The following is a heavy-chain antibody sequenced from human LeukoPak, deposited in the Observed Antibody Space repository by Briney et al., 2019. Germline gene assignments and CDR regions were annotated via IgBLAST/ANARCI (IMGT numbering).Heavy chain of an antibody. CDR1: GGSFSGYY. J-gene: IGHJ6*02. V-gene: IGHV4-34*01. CDR2: INHSGST. CDR3: ARGRTYYYGSGNYYYYGMDV. Sequence: SETLSLTCAVYGGSFSGYYWSWICQPPGKGLEWIGEINHSGSTNYNPSLKSRVTISVDTSKNQFSLKLSSVTAADTAVYYCARGRTYYYGSGNYYYYGMDVWGQGTTVTVSS. D-gene: IGHD3-10*01.